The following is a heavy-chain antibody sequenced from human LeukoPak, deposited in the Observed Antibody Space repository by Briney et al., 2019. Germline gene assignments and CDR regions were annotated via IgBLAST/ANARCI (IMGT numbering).Heavy chain of an antibody. Sequence: SETLSLTCTVSGGSISSGDYYWSWIRQPPGKGLEWIGYIYYSGSTYCNPSLKSRVTISVDTSKNQFSLKLSSVTAADTAVYYCAREEGGCSSTSCLEIDPWGQGTLVTVSS. CDR2: IYYSGST. CDR3: AREEGGCSSTSCLEIDP. V-gene: IGHV4-30-4*08. J-gene: IGHJ5*02. CDR1: GGSISSGDYY. D-gene: IGHD2-2*01.